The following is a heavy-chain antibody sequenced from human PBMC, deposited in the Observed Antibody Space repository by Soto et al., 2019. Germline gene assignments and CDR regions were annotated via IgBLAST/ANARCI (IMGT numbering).Heavy chain of an antibody. D-gene: IGHD1-1*01. CDR3: ARGRYGDY. V-gene: IGHV1-18*01. CDR1: GYTFTSYG. Sequence: QVHLVQSGAEVKKPGASVKVSCKASGYTFTSYGITWVRQAPGQGLEWMGWISDHNGNTDYAQKLQGRVIVTRDTATSTAYMERMSLISYDTAVYYCARGRYGDYGGQGALVTVPS. CDR2: ISDHNGNT. J-gene: IGHJ4*02.